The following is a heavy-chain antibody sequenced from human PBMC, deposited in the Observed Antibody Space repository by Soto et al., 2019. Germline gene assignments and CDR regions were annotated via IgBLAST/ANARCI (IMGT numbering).Heavy chain of an antibody. D-gene: IGHD2-2*01. Sequence: SQTLSLTCAISGDSVSSNSAAWNWIRQSPSRGLEWLGRTYYRSKWYNDYAVSVKSRITINPDTSKNQFSLQLNSVTPEDTAVYYCARDKEDIVVVPAAMRPYYYYGMDVWGQGTTVTVSS. V-gene: IGHV6-1*01. J-gene: IGHJ6*02. CDR3: ARDKEDIVVVPAAMRPYYYYGMDV. CDR1: GDSVSSNSAA. CDR2: TYYRSKWYN.